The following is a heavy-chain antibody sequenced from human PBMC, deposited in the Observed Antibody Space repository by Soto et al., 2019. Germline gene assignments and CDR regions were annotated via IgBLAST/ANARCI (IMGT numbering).Heavy chain of an antibody. CDR2: ISAYNGNT. CDR1: GYTFTNFG. D-gene: IGHD6-13*01. CDR3: ARDHITAPVGRSFDY. V-gene: IGHV1-18*01. J-gene: IGHJ4*02. Sequence: GASVKVSCKASGYTFTNFGISWVRRTPGQGLEWMGWISAYNGNTNYAQNFQGRVTMTTDTSTSTAYMELRSLRSDDTAVYFCARDHITAPVGRSFDYWGQGTLVTVSS.